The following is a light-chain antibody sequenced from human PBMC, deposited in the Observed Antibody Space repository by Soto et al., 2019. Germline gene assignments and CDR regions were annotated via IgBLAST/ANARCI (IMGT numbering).Light chain of an antibody. Sequence: QSVLTQPPSVSEAPGQKVTIPCSGSSSNIGNNYVSWYQQLPGTAPKLLIYDSNKRPSGIPDRFSGSKSGTSATLGITGLQTGDEADYYCGTWDSSLSAVVFGGGTKLTVL. J-gene: IGLJ2*01. CDR1: SSNIGNNY. V-gene: IGLV1-51*01. CDR2: DSN. CDR3: GTWDSSLSAVV.